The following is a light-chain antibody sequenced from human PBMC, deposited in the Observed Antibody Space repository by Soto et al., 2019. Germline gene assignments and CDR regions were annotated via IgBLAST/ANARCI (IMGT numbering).Light chain of an antibody. Sequence: IFLAHSPRTLSLSPRERATLSFSASQSVANYLAWYQQKPGQAPRLLIYDASDRATGIPARFSGSGSETDFTLTISSLEPEDSAVYYCKRSNWPITFGQGTRLEI. CDR2: DAS. CDR1: QSVANY. J-gene: IGKJ5*01. CDR3: KRSNWPIT. V-gene: IGKV3-11*01.